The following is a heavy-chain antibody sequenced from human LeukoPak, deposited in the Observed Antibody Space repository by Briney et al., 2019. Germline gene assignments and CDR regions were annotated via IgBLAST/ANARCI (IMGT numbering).Heavy chain of an antibody. CDR2: MNPNSGNT. D-gene: IGHD3-3*01. Sequence: ASVKVSCKASGYTFTSYGISWVRQATGQGLEWMGWMNPNSGNTGYAQKFQGRVTMTRNTSISTAYMELSSLRSEDTAVYYCARVPLAGFWSDYYRNWFDPWGQGTLVTVSS. V-gene: IGHV1-8*02. J-gene: IGHJ5*02. CDR1: GYTFTSYG. CDR3: ARVPLAGFWSDYYRNWFDP.